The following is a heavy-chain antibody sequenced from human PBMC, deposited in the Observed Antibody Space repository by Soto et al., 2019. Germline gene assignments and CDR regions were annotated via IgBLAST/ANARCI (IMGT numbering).Heavy chain of an antibody. J-gene: IGHJ4*03. Sequence: GWSLRLSCAASGFSVSSNFMTLVRQAPGKGLEWVSFLYSVVSTYYADSVKGRFTISRDNSKNTLYLHMNSLRVEDTAVYFCARDPRCSGGNPVHYAIDVWGEGTLVTVFS. CDR2: LYSVVST. CDR1: GFSVSSNF. D-gene: IGHD2-15*01. CDR3: ARDPRCSGGNPVHYAIDV. V-gene: IGHV3-53*01.